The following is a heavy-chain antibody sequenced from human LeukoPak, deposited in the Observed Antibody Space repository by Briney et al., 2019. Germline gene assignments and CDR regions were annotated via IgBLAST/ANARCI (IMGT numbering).Heavy chain of an antibody. J-gene: IGHJ5*02. D-gene: IGHD3-10*01. CDR3: ARDLALLWFGELLGWFDP. CDR1: GFTFSSYE. CDR2: ISNSGSTI. V-gene: IGHV3-48*03. Sequence: PGGSLRLPCAASGFTFSSYEMNWVRQAPGKGLEWVSYISNSGSTIYYADSVKGRFTISRDNAKNSLYLQMNSLRAEDTAVYYCARDLALLWFGELLGWFDPWGQGTLVTVSS.